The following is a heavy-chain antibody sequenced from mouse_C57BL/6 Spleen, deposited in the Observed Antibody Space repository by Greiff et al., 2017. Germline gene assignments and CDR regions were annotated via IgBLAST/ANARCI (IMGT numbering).Heavy chain of an antibody. D-gene: IGHD2-5*01. V-gene: IGHV5-4*01. J-gene: IGHJ2*01. CDR1: GFTFSSYA. CDR3: ARDEGYYSNFGY. CDR2: ISDGGSYT. Sequence: EVKLMESGGGLVKPGGSLKLSCAASGFTFSSYAMSWVRQTPEKRLEWVATISDGGSYTYYPDNVKGRFTISRDNAKNNLYLQMSHLKSEDTAMYYCARDEGYYSNFGYWGQGTTLTVSS.